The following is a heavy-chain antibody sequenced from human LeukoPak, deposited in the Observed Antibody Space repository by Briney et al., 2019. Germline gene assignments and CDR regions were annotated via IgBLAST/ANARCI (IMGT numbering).Heavy chain of an antibody. CDR2: IRYDGSNK. J-gene: IGHJ5*02. CDR1: AFTFSSYG. CDR3: AKDGYYYDQQAGT. V-gene: IGHV3-30*02. Sequence: GGSLRLSCAPSAFTFSSYGMHWVRQAPGKGLQWVAFIRYDGSNKYYADSVKGRFTISRDNSKNTLYLQMNSLRAEDTAVYYCAKDGYYYDQQAGTWGQGTLVTVSS. D-gene: IGHD3-22*01.